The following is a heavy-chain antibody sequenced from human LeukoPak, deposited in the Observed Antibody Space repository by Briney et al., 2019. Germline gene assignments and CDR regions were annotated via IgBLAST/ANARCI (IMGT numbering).Heavy chain of an antibody. CDR1: GGTFSRYG. J-gene: IGHJ2*01. CDR3: ARVAVNTRLDWYFDL. Sequence: SVKVSCKASGGTFSRYGVSWPRQAPGQGLEWMGGIIPIFGTTNYAQNFQGRVTLTTDESTSTAYMELSSLRSDDTAVYYCARVAVNTRLDWYFDLWGRGTLVTVSS. CDR2: IIPIFGTT. D-gene: IGHD6-19*01. V-gene: IGHV1-69*05.